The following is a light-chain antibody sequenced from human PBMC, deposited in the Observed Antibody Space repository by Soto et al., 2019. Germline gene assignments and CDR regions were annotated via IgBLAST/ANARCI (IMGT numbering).Light chain of an antibody. V-gene: IGKV3-20*01. CDR2: GAS. CDR3: QQHDTSLTWT. CDR1: QSIGSNY. Sequence: ELVLTQSPGTLSLSPGESATLSCRASQSIGSNYLAWYQQKPGQAPRLLIYGASKRATGIPDRFSGSGSGTEFTLTISRLEPEDFAIFYCQQHDTSLTWTFGQGTKVDIK. J-gene: IGKJ1*01.